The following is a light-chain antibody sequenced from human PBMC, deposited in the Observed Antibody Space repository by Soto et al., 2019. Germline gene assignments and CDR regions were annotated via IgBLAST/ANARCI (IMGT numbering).Light chain of an antibody. J-gene: IGLJ1*01. CDR1: SSDVGGYNF. Sequence: QSALAQPPSASGSPGQSVTISCTGTSSDVGGYNFVSWYQHHPGKAPKVIIYEVSKRPSGVPNRFSGSKSGNTASLNVSGLQAEDEADYYCSSYAGSNIYVFGTGTKLTVL. CDR3: SSYAGSNIYV. V-gene: IGLV2-8*01. CDR2: EVS.